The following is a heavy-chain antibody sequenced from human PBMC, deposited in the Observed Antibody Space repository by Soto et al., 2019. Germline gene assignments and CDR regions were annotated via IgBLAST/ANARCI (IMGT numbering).Heavy chain of an antibody. J-gene: IGHJ4*02. D-gene: IGHD2-15*01. Sequence: QVQLVESGGGVVQPERSLRLSCAASRFTFSRQAMHWVRQAPGRGLEWVAVIWYHGIDKYYADSVKGRFTISRDNSKNTVYLQMNSLRGEDTAVYYCATGFLGLCTGGNCPLDYWGQGTLVTVSS. CDR2: IWYHGIDK. V-gene: IGHV3-33*01. CDR3: ATGFLGLCTGGNCPLDY. CDR1: RFTFSRQA.